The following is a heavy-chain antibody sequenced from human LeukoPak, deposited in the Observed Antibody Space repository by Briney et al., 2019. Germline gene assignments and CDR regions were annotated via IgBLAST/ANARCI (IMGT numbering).Heavy chain of an antibody. V-gene: IGHV3-23*01. CDR3: ARRIAAAGH. CDR2: ISDSGDSA. CDR1: GFTFSTYT. J-gene: IGHJ4*02. Sequence: GGSLRLSCSASGFTFSTYTMTWVRQAPGKGLECVSVISDSGDSAYYADSVKGRFTISRDNAKNSLYLQMNSLRAGDTAVYYCARRIAAAGHWGQGTLVTVSS. D-gene: IGHD6-13*01.